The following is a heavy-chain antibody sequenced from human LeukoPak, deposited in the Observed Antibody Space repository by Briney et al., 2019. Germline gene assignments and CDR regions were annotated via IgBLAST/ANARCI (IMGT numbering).Heavy chain of an antibody. CDR1: GGSISSYY. CDR2: IYYSGST. J-gene: IGHJ4*02. CDR3: ARLGTLRVPAY. Sequence: SETLSLTCTVSGGSISSYYWSWIRQPPGKGLEWIGYIYYSGSTNYNPSLKSRVTISVDTSKNQFSLKLSSVTAADTAVYYCARLGTLRVPAYWGRGTLVTVSS. V-gene: IGHV4-59*08. D-gene: IGHD2/OR15-2a*01.